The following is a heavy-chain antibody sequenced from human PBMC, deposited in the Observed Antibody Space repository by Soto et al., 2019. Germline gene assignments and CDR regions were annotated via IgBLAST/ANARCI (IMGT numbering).Heavy chain of an antibody. V-gene: IGHV1-18*01. CDR3: ARVWYYFDY. CDR1: VYTGTRYG. Sequence: SVKVSWKSSVYTGTRYGISLMRQAPGQGLEWMGWISAYNGNTNYAQKLQGRVTMTTDTSTSTDYMELRSLRSDDKAVYYCARVWYYFDYWGQGTLVTVSS. D-gene: IGHD2-21*01. CDR2: ISAYNGNT. J-gene: IGHJ4*02.